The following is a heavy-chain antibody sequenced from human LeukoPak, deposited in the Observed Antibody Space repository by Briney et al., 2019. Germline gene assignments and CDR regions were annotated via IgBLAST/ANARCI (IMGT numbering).Heavy chain of an antibody. CDR2: IYPGDSDT. CDR3: ARHVGDPLNYYYYMDV. V-gene: IGHV5-51*01. D-gene: IGHD2-21*02. J-gene: IGHJ6*03. CDR1: GYSFSSYW. Sequence: GESLKISCKGSGYSFSSYWIGWVRQMPGKGLEWMGIIYPGDSDTRYSPSFQGQVTISADKSISTAYLQWSSLKASDTAMYYCARHVGDPLNYYYYMDVWGKGTTVTVSS.